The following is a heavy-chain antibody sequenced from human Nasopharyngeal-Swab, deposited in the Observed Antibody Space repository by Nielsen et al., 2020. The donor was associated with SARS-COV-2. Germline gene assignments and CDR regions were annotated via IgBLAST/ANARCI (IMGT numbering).Heavy chain of an antibody. CDR2: ISSSSSTI. D-gene: IGHD4-23*01. Sequence: GESLKISCAASGFTFSSYSMNWVRQAPGKGLEWVSYISSSSSTIYYADSVKGRFTISRDNAKNSLYLQMNSLRAEDTAVYYCARDFENDYGGRNDYWGRGTLVTVSS. CDR1: GFTFSSYS. CDR3: ARDFENDYGGRNDY. J-gene: IGHJ4*02. V-gene: IGHV3-48*04.